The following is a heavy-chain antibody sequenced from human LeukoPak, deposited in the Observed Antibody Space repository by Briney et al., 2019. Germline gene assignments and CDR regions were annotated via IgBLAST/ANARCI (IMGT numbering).Heavy chain of an antibody. V-gene: IGHV3-30*18. J-gene: IGHJ4*02. CDR3: AKETRGYSGYDALDY. CDR1: AFTFSSYG. Sequence: GGSLRLSCAASAFTFSSYGMHWVRQAPGKGLEWVALISYDGSDKDYAKSVKGRFTISRDNAKNSLYLQMNSLRAEDTALYYCAKETRGYSGYDALDYWGQGTLVTVSS. CDR2: ISYDGSDK. D-gene: IGHD5-12*01.